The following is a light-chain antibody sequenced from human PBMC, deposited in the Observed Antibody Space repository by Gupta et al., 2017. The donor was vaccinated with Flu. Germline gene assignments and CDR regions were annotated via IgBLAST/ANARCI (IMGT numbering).Light chain of an antibody. J-gene: IGLJ1*01. CDR2: EVN. V-gene: IGLV2-14*01. CDR3: TSYKRGDTFV. Sequence: KLMIYEVNNRPSGVSIRFSGSKSGNTASLTISGLQPEDEADYYCTSYKRGDTFVFGTETKVTGL.